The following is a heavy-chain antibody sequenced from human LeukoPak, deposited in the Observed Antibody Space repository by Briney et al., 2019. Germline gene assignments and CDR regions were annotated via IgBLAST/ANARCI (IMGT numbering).Heavy chain of an antibody. CDR3: ASPGSHQALRFLEASFDY. CDR1: GGSISSSSYY. D-gene: IGHD3-3*01. J-gene: IGHJ4*02. CDR2: IYYSGST. Sequence: PSETLSLTCTVSGGSISSSSYYWGWIRQPPGKGLEWIGSIYYSGSTYYNPSLKSRVTISVDTSKNQFSLKLSSVTAADTAVYYCASPGSHQALRFLEASFDYWGQGTLVTVSS. V-gene: IGHV4-39*07.